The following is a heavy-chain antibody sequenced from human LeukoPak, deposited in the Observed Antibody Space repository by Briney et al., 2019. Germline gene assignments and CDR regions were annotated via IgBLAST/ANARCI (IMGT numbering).Heavy chain of an antibody. CDR1: GGSFSGHY. J-gene: IGHJ6*03. V-gene: IGHV4-34*01. CDR2: INHSGGA. CDR3: ARYGTYYYYYYMDV. Sequence: SETLSLTCAVYGGSFSGHYWSWIRQPPGKGLEWTGEINHSGGANYNPSLKSRVTMSVDTSKNQFSLNLTSVTAADTAVYYCARYGTYYYYYYMDVWGKGTTVTVSS. D-gene: IGHD4-17*01.